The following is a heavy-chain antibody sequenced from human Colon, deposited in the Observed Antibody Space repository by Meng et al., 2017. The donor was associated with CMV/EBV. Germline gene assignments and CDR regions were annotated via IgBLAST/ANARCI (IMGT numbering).Heavy chain of an antibody. CDR2: IKSKTDGATT. CDR1: FNVTNAW. J-gene: IGHJ4*02. Sequence: FNVTNAWMRWVRQAPGKGLEWIGHIKSKTDGATTDYAAPVKGRFTISRDDSKNTVYLQMNSLKSEDTAVYYCTTAAPFYHKSDYYDYWGQGTLVTVSS. D-gene: IGHD3-22*01. CDR3: TTAAPFYHKSDYYDY. V-gene: IGHV3-15*01.